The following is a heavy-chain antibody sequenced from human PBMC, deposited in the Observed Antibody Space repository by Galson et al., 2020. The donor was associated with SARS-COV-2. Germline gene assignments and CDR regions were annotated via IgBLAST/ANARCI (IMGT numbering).Heavy chain of an antibody. CDR3: AREIAAAGTGWFDP. Sequence: SETLSLTCAVSGGSISSGGYSWSWIRQPPGKGLEWIGYIYHSGSTYYNPSLKSRVTISVDRSKNQFSLKLSSLTAADTAVYYCAREIAAAGTGWFDPWGQGTLVIVSS. CDR1: GGSISSGGYS. CDR2: IYHSGST. J-gene: IGHJ5*02. V-gene: IGHV4-30-2*01. D-gene: IGHD6-13*01.